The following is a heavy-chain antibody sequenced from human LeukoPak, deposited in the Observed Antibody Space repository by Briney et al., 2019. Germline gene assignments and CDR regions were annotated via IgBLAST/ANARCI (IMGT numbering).Heavy chain of an antibody. J-gene: IGHJ5*02. V-gene: IGHV1-18*01. CDR1: GYTLTSYG. CDR2: ISAYNGNT. CDR3: ARDLTGYCSSTSCYTGWFDP. D-gene: IGHD2-2*01. Sequence: ASVKVSCKASGYTLTSYGISWVRQAPGQGVEWMGWISAYNGNTNYAQKLQGRVTMTTDTSTSTAYMELRSLRSDDTAVYYCARDLTGYCSSTSCYTGWFDPWGQGTLVTVSS.